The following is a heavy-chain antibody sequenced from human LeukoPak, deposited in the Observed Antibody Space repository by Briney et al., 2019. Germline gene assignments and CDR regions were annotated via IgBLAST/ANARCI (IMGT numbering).Heavy chain of an antibody. V-gene: IGHV4-59*01. CDR2: IYYSGST. Sequence: PSETLSLTCTVSGGSISSYYRSWIRQPPGKGLEWIGYIYYSGSTNYNPSLKSRVTISVDTSKNQFSLKLSSVTAADTAVYYCARKDGDYYFDYWGQGTLVTVSS. CDR3: ARKDGDYYFDY. D-gene: IGHD4-17*01. J-gene: IGHJ4*02. CDR1: GGSISSYY.